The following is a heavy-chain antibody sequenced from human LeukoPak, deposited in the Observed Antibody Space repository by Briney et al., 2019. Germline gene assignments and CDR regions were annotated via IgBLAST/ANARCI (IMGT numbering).Heavy chain of an antibody. CDR3: LRGRPGIAVAGDY. J-gene: IGHJ4*02. CDR2: IKQDGSEK. V-gene: IGHV3-7*01. CDR1: GFTFSSYW. D-gene: IGHD6-19*01. Sequence: QAGGSLRLSCAASGFTFSSYWMSWVRQAPGKGLEWVANIKQDGSEKYYVDSVKGRFTISRDNAKNSLYLQMNSLRAEDTAVYYCLRGRPGIAVAGDYWGQGTLVTVSS.